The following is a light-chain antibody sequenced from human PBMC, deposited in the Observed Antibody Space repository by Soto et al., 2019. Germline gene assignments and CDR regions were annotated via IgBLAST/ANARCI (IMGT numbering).Light chain of an antibody. V-gene: IGKV3-15*01. CDR2: GTS. Sequence: EKVMTQSPATLSMYPGERATLSCRASQSVGSNLAWYQQKPGQAPRLLMYGTSTRATGIPDRFSGSGSGTEFTLTISSLQSEDFALYYCQQHNNWPLTFGGGTKVEIK. J-gene: IGKJ4*01. CDR1: QSVGSN. CDR3: QQHNNWPLT.